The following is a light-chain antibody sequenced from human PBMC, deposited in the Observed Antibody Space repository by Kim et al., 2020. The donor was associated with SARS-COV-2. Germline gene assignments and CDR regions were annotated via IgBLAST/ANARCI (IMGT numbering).Light chain of an antibody. CDR1: QDISNY. J-gene: IGKJ2*01. Sequence: DIQMTQSPSSLSASVGDRVTITCQASQDISNYLNWYQQKPGKAPKLLIYDASNLETGVPSRFSGSGSGTDFTFTISSLQPEDIATYYCQQYDNLLTFGQRTKLEI. CDR3: QQYDNLLT. CDR2: DAS. V-gene: IGKV1-33*01.